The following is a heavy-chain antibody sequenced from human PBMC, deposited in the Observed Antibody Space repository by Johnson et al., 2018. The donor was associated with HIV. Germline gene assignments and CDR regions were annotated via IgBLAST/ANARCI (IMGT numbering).Heavy chain of an antibody. D-gene: IGHD6-6*01. CDR2: MWYDGSNK. J-gene: IGHJ3*02. Sequence: QVQLVESGGGVVQPGRSLRLSCAASGFTFSTYGMHWVRQAPGKGLEWVAVMWYDGSNKYYADSVKGRFTISRDNSKNTLYLQMNSLRAEDTAVYYCANGGAARPGAFDIWGQGTMVTVSS. CDR1: GFTFSTYG. V-gene: IGHV3-33*06. CDR3: ANGGAARPGAFDI.